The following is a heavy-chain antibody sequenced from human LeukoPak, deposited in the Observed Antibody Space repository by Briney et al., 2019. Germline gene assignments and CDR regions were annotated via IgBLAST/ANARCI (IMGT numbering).Heavy chain of an antibody. D-gene: IGHD3-10*01. V-gene: IGHV4-34*01. Sequence: PSVTLSLTCTVSGCSVSSYYWSWIRQPPGKGLEWIGEINHSGSTNYNPSLKRRVTISVDTSNNQFSLKLSSVTAADTAVYYCARLYTAGSSWIDYWGQGTLVTVSS. CDR2: INHSGST. CDR1: GCSVSSYY. CDR3: ARLYTAGSSWIDY. J-gene: IGHJ4*02.